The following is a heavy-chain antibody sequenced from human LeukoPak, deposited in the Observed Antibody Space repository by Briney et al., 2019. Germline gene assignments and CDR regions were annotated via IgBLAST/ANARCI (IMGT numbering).Heavy chain of an antibody. CDR1: GGSISSGSYY. CDR2: INHSGST. J-gene: IGHJ6*03. CDR3: AREYYDFWSGYYIYYYYYYMDV. V-gene: IGHV4-39*07. Sequence: SETLSLTCTVSGGSISSGSYYWSWIRQPPGKGLEWIGEINHSGSTNYNPSLKSRVTISVDTSKNQFSLKLSSVTAADTAVYYCAREYYDFWSGYYIYYYYYYMDVWGKGTTVTVSS. D-gene: IGHD3-3*01.